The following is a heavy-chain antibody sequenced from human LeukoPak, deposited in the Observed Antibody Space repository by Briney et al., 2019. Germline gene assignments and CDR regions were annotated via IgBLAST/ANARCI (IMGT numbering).Heavy chain of an antibody. J-gene: IGHJ4*02. Sequence: GGSLRLSCAASGFTVRSNYMSWVRQAPGKGLEWVSVISSGGSTYCADSVKGRFTISRDSSKNTLYLQMKSLRAEDTALYYCSRDRMGTKSFDYWVQGTLVTVSS. CDR3: SRDRMGTKSFDY. D-gene: IGHD5-24*01. CDR2: ISSGGST. CDR1: GFTVRSNY. V-gene: IGHV3-66*01.